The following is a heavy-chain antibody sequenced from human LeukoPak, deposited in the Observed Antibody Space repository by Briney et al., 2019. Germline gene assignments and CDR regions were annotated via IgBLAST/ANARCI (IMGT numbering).Heavy chain of an antibody. V-gene: IGHV5-51*01. CDR3: ARQGEWLHTRCFDY. D-gene: IGHD5-24*01. CDR2: IYPGDSDI. J-gene: IGHJ4*02. CDR1: GYSFTTYW. Sequence: KTGESLKISCKGSGYSFTTYWIAWVRQMPGKGPEWMGIIYPGDSDIRYSPSFQGQVTISADKSISTAYLQWSSLKASDTAMYYCARQGEWLHTRCFDYWGQGTLVTVSS.